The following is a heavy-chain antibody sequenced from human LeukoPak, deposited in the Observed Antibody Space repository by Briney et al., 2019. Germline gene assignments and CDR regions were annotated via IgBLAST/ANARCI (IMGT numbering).Heavy chain of an antibody. D-gene: IGHD3-16*01. J-gene: IGHJ5*02. Sequence: ASVKVSCKASGYTFTSYDINWVRQATGQGLEWMGWMNPNSGNTGYAQKFQGRVTMTRNTSISTAYMELSSLRSEDTAVYYCARHVLGSYKNWFDPWGQGTLVTVSS. CDR3: ARHVLGSYKNWFDP. CDR1: GYTFTSYD. CDR2: MNPNSGNT. V-gene: IGHV1-8*01.